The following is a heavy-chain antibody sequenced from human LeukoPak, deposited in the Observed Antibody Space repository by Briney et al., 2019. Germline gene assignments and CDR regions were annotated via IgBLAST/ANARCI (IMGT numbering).Heavy chain of an antibody. V-gene: IGHV3-53*01. Sequence: GGYLRLSCAASGFTVSSNYMSWVRQAPGKGLEWVSVIYSGGSTYYADSVKGRFTISRDNSKNTLYLQMNSLRAEDTAVYYCARAQQWLYFDYWGQGTLVTVSS. CDR2: IYSGGST. J-gene: IGHJ4*02. D-gene: IGHD3-22*01. CDR3: ARAQQWLYFDY. CDR1: GFTVSSNY.